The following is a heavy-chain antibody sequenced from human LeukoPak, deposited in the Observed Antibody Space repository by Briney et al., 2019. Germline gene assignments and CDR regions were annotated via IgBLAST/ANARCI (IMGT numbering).Heavy chain of an antibody. CDR1: GGTFSSYA. D-gene: IGHD3-22*01. CDR3: ARGIQYYYDSSGLNWFDP. Sequence: SVKVSCKASGGTFSSYAISWVRQAPGQGLEWMGRIIPILGIANYAQKSQGRVTITADKSTSTAYMELSSLRSEDTAVYYCARGIQYYYDSSGLNWFDPWGQGTLVTVSS. V-gene: IGHV1-69*04. J-gene: IGHJ5*02. CDR2: IIPILGIA.